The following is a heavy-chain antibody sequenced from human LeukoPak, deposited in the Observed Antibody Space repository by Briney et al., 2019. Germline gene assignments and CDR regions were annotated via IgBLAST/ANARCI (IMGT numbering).Heavy chain of an antibody. CDR2: IYTSGST. D-gene: IGHD3-10*01. CDR3: ARDFRD. Sequence: SETLSLTCTVSGGSISSDTYYWTWIRQPAGKGLEWIGLIYTSGSTNYNPSLKSRVTISIDTSKNPLSLKLTSVTAADTAVYYCARDFRDWGQGTLVTVSS. V-gene: IGHV4-61*02. J-gene: IGHJ4*02. CDR1: GGSISSDTYY.